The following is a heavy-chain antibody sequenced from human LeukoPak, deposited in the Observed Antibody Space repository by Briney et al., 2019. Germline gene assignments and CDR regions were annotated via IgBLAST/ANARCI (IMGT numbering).Heavy chain of an antibody. Sequence: SETLSLTCTVSGGSLNSYYWSWIRQPPGKGLEWTGYIYYSGSTNYNPSLKSRVTISVDTSKNQFSLKLSSVTAADTAVYYCARGGSPGDLLGYWGQGTLVTVSS. D-gene: IGHD1-26*01. V-gene: IGHV4-59*01. CDR3: ARGGSPGDLLGY. CDR1: GGSLNSYY. J-gene: IGHJ4*02. CDR2: IYYSGST.